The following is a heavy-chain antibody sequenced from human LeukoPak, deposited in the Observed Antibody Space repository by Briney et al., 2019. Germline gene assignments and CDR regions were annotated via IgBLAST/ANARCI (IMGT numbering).Heavy chain of an antibody. J-gene: IGHJ6*04. D-gene: IGHD3-10*02. CDR3: AELGITMIGGV. CDR1: GFAFINYG. Sequence: GGTLRLSCAASGFAFINYGMNWVRQAPGKGLEWVSYISSSGSTIYYADSVKGRFTISRDNAKNSLYLQMNSLRAEDTAVYYCAELGITMIGGVWGKGTTVTISP. V-gene: IGHV3-48*03. CDR2: ISSSGSTI.